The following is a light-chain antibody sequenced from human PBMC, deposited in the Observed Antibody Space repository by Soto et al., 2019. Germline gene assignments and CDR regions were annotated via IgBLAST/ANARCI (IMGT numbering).Light chain of an antibody. CDR2: EVS. V-gene: IGLV2-14*01. Sequence: QSVLTQPASVSGSPGQSITISCTGTSSDVGGYNHVSWYQQHPGKAPKLMIYEVSNRPSGVSNRFSGSKSGNTASLTISGLQAEDEADYYCSSYTSSSTPVVFGGGTKVTVL. CDR3: SSYTSSSTPVV. J-gene: IGLJ2*01. CDR1: SSDVGGYNH.